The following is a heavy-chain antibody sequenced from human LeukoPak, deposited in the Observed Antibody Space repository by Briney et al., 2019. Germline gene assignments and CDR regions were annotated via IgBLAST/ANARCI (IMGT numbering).Heavy chain of an antibody. CDR1: GGSFSGYY. Sequence: SETLSLTCAVYGGSFSGYYWSWIRQPPGKGLEWIGSIYYSGSTYYNPSLKSRVTISVDTSKNQFSLKLSSVTAADTAVYYCARHGDGYSDWYFDYWGQGTLVTVSS. CDR3: ARHGDGYSDWYFDY. V-gene: IGHV4-34*01. J-gene: IGHJ4*02. CDR2: IYYSGST. D-gene: IGHD5-24*01.